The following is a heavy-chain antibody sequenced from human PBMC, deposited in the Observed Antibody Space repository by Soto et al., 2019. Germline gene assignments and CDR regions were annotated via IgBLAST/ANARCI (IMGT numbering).Heavy chain of an antibody. J-gene: IGHJ4*02. CDR1: GFTFSSYG. Sequence: GGSLRLSCAASGFTFSSYGMHWVRQAPGKGLEWVAVIWYDGSNKYYADSVKGRSTISRDNSKNTLYLQMNSLRAEDTAVYYCAREGDVVVVAAKPLYFDYWGQGTLVTVSS. V-gene: IGHV3-33*01. CDR2: IWYDGSNK. D-gene: IGHD2-15*01. CDR3: AREGDVVVVAAKPLYFDY.